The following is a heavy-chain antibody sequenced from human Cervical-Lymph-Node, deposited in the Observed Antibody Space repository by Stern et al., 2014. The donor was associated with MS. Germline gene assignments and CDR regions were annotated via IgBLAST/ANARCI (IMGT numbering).Heavy chain of an antibody. CDR3: VRDPHTTFTTGYPY. D-gene: IGHD4-11*01. CDR1: GYTFTNYY. V-gene: IGHV1-46*01. Sequence: VQLEESGAEVKKPGASVKVSCKASGYTFTNYYIHWVRQAHGQRLEWMGVINPGGGSTSYAQKFQGRFSMTRDTPTNTVYMEMRSLRSDDTAVYYCVRDPHTTFTTGYPYWGQGTLVTVSS. J-gene: IGHJ4*02. CDR2: INPGGGST.